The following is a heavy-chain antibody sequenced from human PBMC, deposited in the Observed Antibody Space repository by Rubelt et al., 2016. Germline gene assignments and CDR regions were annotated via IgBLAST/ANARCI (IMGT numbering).Heavy chain of an antibody. CDR2: ISSSSSYI. Sequence: EVQLVESGGGLVQPGGSLRLSCAASGFTFANNAMNWVRQAPGKGLEWVSSISSSSSYIYYADSVKGRFTISRDNAKNSLSLQMNSLRAEDTAVYYCAREHGSGSYGHFDYWGQGTLVTVSS. J-gene: IGHJ4*02. V-gene: IGHV3-21*01. CDR1: GFTFANNA. CDR3: AREHGSGSYGHFDY. D-gene: IGHD3-10*01.